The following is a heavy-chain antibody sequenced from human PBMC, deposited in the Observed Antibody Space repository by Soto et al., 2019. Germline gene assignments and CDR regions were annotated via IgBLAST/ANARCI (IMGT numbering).Heavy chain of an antibody. V-gene: IGHV1-18*01. J-gene: IGHJ4*02. Sequence: GASVKVSCKASGYTFTNHGINWVRQAPGEGLEWMGWISPYNGDTNNAQKFQGRVTMTTDTPTNTGFMELTRLTSDDTAVYYCARGGISSSEGLDYWGQGTLVTVSS. D-gene: IGHD6-13*01. CDR1: GYTFTNHG. CDR2: ISPYNGDT. CDR3: ARGGISSSEGLDY.